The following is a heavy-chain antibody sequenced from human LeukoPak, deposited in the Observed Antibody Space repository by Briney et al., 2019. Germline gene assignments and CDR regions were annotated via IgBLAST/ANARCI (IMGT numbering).Heavy chain of an antibody. CDR2: INHSGST. V-gene: IGHV4-34*01. D-gene: IGHD3-22*01. J-gene: IGHJ5*02. Sequence: PSETLSLTCAVYGGSFSGYYWSWIRQPPGKGLEWIGEINHSGSTNYNPSLKGRVTMSVDTSKNQFSLKLSSVTAADTAVYYCARVKSRITMIVVVAYNWFDPWGQGTLVTVSS. CDR3: ARVKSRITMIVVVAYNWFDP. CDR1: GGSFSGYY.